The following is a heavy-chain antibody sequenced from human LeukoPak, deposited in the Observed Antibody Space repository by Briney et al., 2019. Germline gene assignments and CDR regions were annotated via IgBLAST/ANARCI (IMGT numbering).Heavy chain of an antibody. Sequence: GGSLKISCKGSGYSFTSYWIGWVRQMPGKGLEWMGIIYPGDFDTRYSPSFQGQVTISADKSISTAYLQWSSLKASDTAMYYCARVQDSYYFDYWGQGTLVTVSS. CDR1: GYSFTSYW. V-gene: IGHV5-51*01. CDR3: ARVQDSYYFDY. D-gene: IGHD2-15*01. CDR2: IYPGDFDT. J-gene: IGHJ4*02.